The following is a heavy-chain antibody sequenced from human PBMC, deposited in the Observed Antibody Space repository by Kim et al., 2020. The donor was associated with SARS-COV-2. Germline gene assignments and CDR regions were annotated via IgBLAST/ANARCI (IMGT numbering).Heavy chain of an antibody. CDR1: GFTFSNAW. D-gene: IGHD2-21*02. V-gene: IGHV3-15*01. CDR2: IKRKTNGGTT. CDR3: TSDVGDYCGGDCYSRV. J-gene: IGHJ6*02. Sequence: GGSLRLSCAASGFTFSNAWMNWVRQAPGRGLEWVGRIKRKTNGGTTAYGAPVKGRFTISRDDSKNTLYLQMNSLRTEDTAVYYCTSDVGDYCGGDCYSRVWGQGTTVTVSS.